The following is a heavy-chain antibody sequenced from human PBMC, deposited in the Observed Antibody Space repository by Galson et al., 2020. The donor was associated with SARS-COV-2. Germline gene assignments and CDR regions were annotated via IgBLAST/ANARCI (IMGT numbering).Heavy chain of an antibody. Sequence: GGSLRLSCAASGFTFSSYWMSWVRQAPGKGLEWVANIKQDGSEKYYVDSVKGRFTISRDNAKNSLYLQMNSLRAEDTAVYYCARGGDIVVVVAAYFDYWGQGTLVTVSS. J-gene: IGHJ4*02. V-gene: IGHV3-7*03. CDR1: GFTFSSYW. CDR2: IKQDGSEK. D-gene: IGHD2-15*01. CDR3: ARGGDIVVVVAAYFDY.